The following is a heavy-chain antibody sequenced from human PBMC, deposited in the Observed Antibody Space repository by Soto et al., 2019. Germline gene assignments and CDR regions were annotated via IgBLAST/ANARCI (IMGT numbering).Heavy chain of an antibody. J-gene: IGHJ3*02. V-gene: IGHV3-30-3*01. Sequence: GGSLRLSCAASGFTFSSYAMHWVRQAPGKRLEWVAVISYDGSNKYYADSVKGRFTISRDNSKNTLYLQMNSLRAEDTAVYYCAREGGYYYDSSGYYSLGAFDICGHGTMVTV. D-gene: IGHD3-22*01. CDR1: GFTFSSYA. CDR3: AREGGYYYDSSGYYSLGAFDI. CDR2: ISYDGSNK.